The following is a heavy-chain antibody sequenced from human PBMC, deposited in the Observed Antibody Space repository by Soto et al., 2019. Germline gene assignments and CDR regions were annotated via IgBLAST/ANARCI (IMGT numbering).Heavy chain of an antibody. J-gene: IGHJ4*02. CDR2: IKQDGSEK. CDR3: VRTSLVVAAATREDY. Sequence: GGSLRLSCAASGFTFSRYWMSWVRQAPGKGLEWVANIKQDGSEKYYVDSVKGRLTISRDNAKNSLYLQMNSLRADDTAVYYCVRTSLVVAAATREDYWGQGTLVTVS. D-gene: IGHD2-15*01. V-gene: IGHV3-7*05. CDR1: GFTFSRYW.